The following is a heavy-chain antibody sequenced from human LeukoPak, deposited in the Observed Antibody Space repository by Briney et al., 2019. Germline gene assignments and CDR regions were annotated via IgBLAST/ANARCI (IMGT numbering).Heavy chain of an antibody. D-gene: IGHD7-27*01. V-gene: IGHV3-23*01. CDR1: GFTFSSYG. CDR2: ISGSGSST. CDR3: ARDLAWGAFDY. Sequence: GGSLRLSCAASGFTFSSYGMSWVRQAPGKGLEWVSAISGSGSSTYYAASVKGRFTISRDNSKNTLYLQMNSLRAEDTAVYYCARDLAWGAFDYWGQGTLVTVSS. J-gene: IGHJ4*02.